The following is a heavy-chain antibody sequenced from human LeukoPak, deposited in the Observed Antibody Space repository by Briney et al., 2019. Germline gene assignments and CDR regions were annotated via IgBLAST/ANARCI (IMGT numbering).Heavy chain of an antibody. CDR1: GGTFSSYA. V-gene: IGHV1-69*13. CDR3: ARDYGYGSGGSCYRSDY. Sequence: SVKVSCKASGGTFSSYAISWVRQAPGQGLEWMGGIIPIFGTANYAQKFQGRVTITADESTSTAYMELSSLRSEDTAVYYCARDYGYGSGGSCYRSDYWGQGTLVTVSS. J-gene: IGHJ4*02. CDR2: IIPIFGTA. D-gene: IGHD2-15*01.